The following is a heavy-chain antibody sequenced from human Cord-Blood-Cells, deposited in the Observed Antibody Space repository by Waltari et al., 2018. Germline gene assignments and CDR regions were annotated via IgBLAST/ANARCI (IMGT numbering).Heavy chain of an antibody. Sequence: QVQLVQSGAEVKKPGASVKVSCKASGYTFTGYSMHWVRQAPGQGLEWMGWINPNSGGTNNAQKFQGWVTMTRDTSISTAYMELSRLRSDDTAVYYCARGRIAAAGTWYFDLWGRGTLVTVSS. V-gene: IGHV1-2*04. CDR2: INPNSGGT. CDR3: ARGRIAAAGTWYFDL. CDR1: GYTFTGYS. J-gene: IGHJ2*01. D-gene: IGHD6-13*01.